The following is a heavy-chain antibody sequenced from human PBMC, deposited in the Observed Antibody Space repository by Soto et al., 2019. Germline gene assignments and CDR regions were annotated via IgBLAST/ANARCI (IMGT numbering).Heavy chain of an antibody. Sequence: QITLKESGPTLVKPTQTLTLTCTFSGLSLSTNGLDVAWIRQPPGKALEWLALLYWDDDKRYSPSLKNRLAINKGTSRNQVALTMPDMDPLDTATYYCAHRRPYSNSPEYFFDYWGQGTLVTVSS. CDR3: AHRRPYSNSPEYFFDY. V-gene: IGHV2-5*02. D-gene: IGHD6-6*01. CDR2: LYWDDDK. J-gene: IGHJ4*02. CDR1: GLSLSTNGLD.